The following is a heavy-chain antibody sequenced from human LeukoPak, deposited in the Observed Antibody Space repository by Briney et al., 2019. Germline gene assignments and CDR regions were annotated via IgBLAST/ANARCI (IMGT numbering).Heavy chain of an antibody. V-gene: IGHV1-2*02. CDR2: INPNSGGT. CDR1: GYTFTGYY. Sequence: ASVKVSCKASGYTFTGYYMHWVRQAPGQGLEWMGWINPNSGGTNYAQKFQGRVTMTRDTSISTAYMELSRPRSDDTAVYYCARGWVYYDSSGLPIMSWGQGTLVTVSS. D-gene: IGHD3-22*01. J-gene: IGHJ5*02. CDR3: ARGWVYYDSSGLPIMS.